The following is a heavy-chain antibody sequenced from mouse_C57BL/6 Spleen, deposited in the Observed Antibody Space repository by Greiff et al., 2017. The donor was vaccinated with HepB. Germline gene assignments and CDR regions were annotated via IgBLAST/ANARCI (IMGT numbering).Heavy chain of an antibody. J-gene: IGHJ2*01. CDR3: TRDYYGSRYVDY. CDR2: ISSGGDYI. V-gene: IGHV5-9-1*02. CDR1: GFTFSSYA. Sequence: EVQLVESGEGLVKPGGSLKLSCAASGFTFSSYAMSWVRQTPEKRLEWVAYISSGGDYIYYADTVKGRFTISRDNARNTLYLQMSSLKSEDTAMYYCTRDYYGSRYVDYWGQGTTLTVSS. D-gene: IGHD1-1*01.